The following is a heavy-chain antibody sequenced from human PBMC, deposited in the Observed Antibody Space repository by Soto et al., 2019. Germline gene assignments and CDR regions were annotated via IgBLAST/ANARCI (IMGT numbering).Heavy chain of an antibody. CDR2: IDPSDSYT. CDR1: GYSFTSYW. Sequence: PGESLKISCKGSGYSFTSYWVSWVGQMPGKGLEWMGRIDPSDSYTNYSPSFQGHVTISADKSISTAYLQWSSLKASDTAMYYCARPPLYYYGMDVWGQGTTVTVSS. V-gene: IGHV5-10-1*01. CDR3: ARPPLYYYGMDV. J-gene: IGHJ6*02.